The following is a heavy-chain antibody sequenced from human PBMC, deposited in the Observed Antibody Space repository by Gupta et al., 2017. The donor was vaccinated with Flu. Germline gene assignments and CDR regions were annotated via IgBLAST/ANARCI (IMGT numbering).Heavy chain of an antibody. Sequence: AGMNGGRQAPGKGREWVGRIKSKTDSGTTDYAAPVKGRFTISRDDSKNMLDLQMNSRKSEDTAVYYCTTYPRGGLRFFDPWGQGTLVTVSS. CDR2: IKSKTDSGTT. CDR1: AG. D-gene: IGHD3-3*01. J-gene: IGHJ5*02. CDR3: TTYPRGGLRFFDP. V-gene: IGHV3-15*01.